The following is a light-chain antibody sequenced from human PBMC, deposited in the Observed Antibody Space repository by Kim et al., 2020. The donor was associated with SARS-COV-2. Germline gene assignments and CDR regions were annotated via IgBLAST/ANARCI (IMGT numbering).Light chain of an antibody. Sequence: SYELTQPPSVSVSPGQTASITCSGDKLGDKYACWYQQKPGQCPVLVIYQDSKRPSGIPERFSGSNSGNTATLTISGTQAMDEADYYCQAWDSSTPFGGGT. CDR1: KLGDKY. V-gene: IGLV3-1*01. J-gene: IGLJ2*01. CDR3: QAWDSSTP. CDR2: QDS.